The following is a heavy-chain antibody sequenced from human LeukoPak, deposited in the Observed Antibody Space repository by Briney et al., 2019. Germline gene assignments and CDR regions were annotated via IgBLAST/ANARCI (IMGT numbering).Heavy chain of an antibody. Sequence: SETLSLTCVVSGASIRGTDWWSWVRQAPGKGLEWIGEVFHSGGTNYNLSLKSRVTVSVDTSKNQFSLKLSSVTAADTAVYYCARIKAARPFDYWGQGTLVTVSS. J-gene: IGHJ4*02. V-gene: IGHV4-4*02. CDR2: VFHSGGT. CDR1: GASIRGTDW. D-gene: IGHD6-6*01. CDR3: ARIKAARPFDY.